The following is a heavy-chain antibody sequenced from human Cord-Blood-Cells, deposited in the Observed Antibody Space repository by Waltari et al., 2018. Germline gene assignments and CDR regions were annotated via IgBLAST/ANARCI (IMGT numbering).Heavy chain of an antibody. CDR2: INHSGST. CDR3: ARGNSPGGTTTKSPFDY. CDR1: GGSFSGYY. J-gene: IGHJ4*02. V-gene: IGHV4-34*01. D-gene: IGHD1-26*01. Sequence: QVQLQQWGAGLLKPSETLSLTCAVYGGSFSGYYWRWIRQPPGKGLEWIGEINHSGSTNYNPSLKSRVTISVDTSKNQFSLKLSSVTAADTAVYYCARGNSPGGTTTKSPFDYWGQGTLVTVSS.